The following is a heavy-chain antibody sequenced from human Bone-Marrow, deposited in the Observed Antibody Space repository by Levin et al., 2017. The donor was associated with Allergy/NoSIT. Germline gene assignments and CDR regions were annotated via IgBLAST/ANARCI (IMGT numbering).Heavy chain of an antibody. CDR2: ISYDGSNK. CDR1: GFTFSSYG. J-gene: IGHJ4*02. D-gene: IGHD6-13*01. V-gene: IGHV3-30*18. CDR3: AKDRKVKRRAAGLISY. Sequence: PGGSLRLSCAASGFTFSSYGMHWVRQAPGKGLEWVAVISYDGSNKYYADSVKGRFTISRDNSKNTLYLQMNSLRAEDTAVYYCAKDRKVKRRAAGLISYWGQGTLVTVSS.